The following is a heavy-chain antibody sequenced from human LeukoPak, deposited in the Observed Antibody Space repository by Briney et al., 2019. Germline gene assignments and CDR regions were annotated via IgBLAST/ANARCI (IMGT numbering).Heavy chain of an antibody. CDR3: ARTPFAAAYLAD. Sequence: PGGSLRLSCAASGFTFSSYAMHWVRQAPGKGLEWGSSISSSSSYIYYADSVKGRFTISRDNANNSLYLQMNSLAADDTAVYYCARTPFAAAYLADWGQGTLVTVSS. CDR1: GFTFSSYA. D-gene: IGHD6-13*01. CDR2: ISSSSSYI. V-gene: IGHV3-21*01. J-gene: IGHJ4*02.